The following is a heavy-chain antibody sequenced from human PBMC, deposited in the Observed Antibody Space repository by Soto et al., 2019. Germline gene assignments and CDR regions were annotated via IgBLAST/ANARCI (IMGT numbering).Heavy chain of an antibody. J-gene: IGHJ4*02. V-gene: IGHV4-39*01. CDR2: IYYSGST. Sequence: SETLSLTCTVSGGSISSSSYYWGWIRQPPVKGLEWIGSIYYSGSTYYNPSLKSRVTISVDTSKNQFSLKLSSVTAADTAVYYCARPVYYYDSSGYYYFDYWGQGTLVTVS. CDR3: ARPVYYYDSSGYYYFDY. D-gene: IGHD3-22*01. CDR1: GGSISSSSYY.